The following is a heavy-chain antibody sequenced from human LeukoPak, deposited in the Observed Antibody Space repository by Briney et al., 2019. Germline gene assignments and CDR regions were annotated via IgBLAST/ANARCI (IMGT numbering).Heavy chain of an antibody. Sequence: ASVKVSCKASGYTFSSYGISWVRQAPGQGFEWMGWISGYNGNINYAQKLQGRVTMTTDTSTSTVYLELRSLRSDDTAVYYCARGWGLQSLDYWGQGTLVTVSS. CDR2: ISGYNGNI. CDR1: GYTFSSYG. J-gene: IGHJ4*02. CDR3: ARGWGLQSLDY. D-gene: IGHD7-27*01. V-gene: IGHV1-18*01.